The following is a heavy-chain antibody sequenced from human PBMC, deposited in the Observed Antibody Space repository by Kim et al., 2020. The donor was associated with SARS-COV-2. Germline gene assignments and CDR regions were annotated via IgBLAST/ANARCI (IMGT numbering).Heavy chain of an antibody. Sequence: GGSLRLSCAASGFTFSGFAIQWVRQASGKGLEWVGRIRSKANDYATAYAASVKGRFTISRDDSKNTADLQMNSLKTEDTAVYYCTYYGDYRFWGQGTLVTVSS. CDR3: TYYGDYRF. D-gene: IGHD4-17*01. V-gene: IGHV3-73*01. J-gene: IGHJ4*02. CDR1: GFTFSGFA. CDR2: IRSKANDYAT.